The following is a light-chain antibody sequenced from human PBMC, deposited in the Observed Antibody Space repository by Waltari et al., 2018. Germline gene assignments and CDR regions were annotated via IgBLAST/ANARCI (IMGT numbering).Light chain of an antibody. V-gene: IGLV1-47*01. CDR2: RND. CDR1: SSNIGSNN. Sequence: QSVVTQPPSASGTPEQRVTISCSGSSSNIGSNNVYGYQRLPGTAPKLLIYRNDQRPSWVPDRFSGSKSGTSASLVISGLRSEDEAYYFCAAWDDNLSGVAFGGGTKLTVL. J-gene: IGLJ2*01. CDR3: AAWDDNLSGVA.